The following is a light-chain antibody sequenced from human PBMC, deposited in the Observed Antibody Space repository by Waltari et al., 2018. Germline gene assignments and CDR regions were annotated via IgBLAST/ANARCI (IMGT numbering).Light chain of an antibody. CDR1: QTIRGS. Sequence: EIVLTQSPGTLSLSPGERATLSCRASQTIRGSLAWYQQKPGQAPRLLIYGASSRAAGIPDRFSGIGSWTDFRLTISRREPEDFAVYYGQHYVRLPGTFGRGTKVEIK. J-gene: IGKJ1*01. CDR2: GAS. CDR3: QHYVRLPGT. V-gene: IGKV3-20*01.